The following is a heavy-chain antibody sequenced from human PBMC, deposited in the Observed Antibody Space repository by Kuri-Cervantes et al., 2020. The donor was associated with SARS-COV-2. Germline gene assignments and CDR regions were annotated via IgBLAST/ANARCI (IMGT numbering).Heavy chain of an antibody. D-gene: IGHD3-22*01. J-gene: IGHJ4*02. CDR2: INPNSGGT. CDR3: ARAGGISSGYYYRLDY. V-gene: IGHV1-2*06. Sequence: ASVKVSCKASGYTFTGYYMHWVRQAPGQGLEWMGRINPNSGGTNYAQKFQGRVTMTRDTSISTAYMELSRLRSDDTAVYYCARAGGISSGYYYRLDYWGQGTLVIVSS. CDR1: GYTFTGYY.